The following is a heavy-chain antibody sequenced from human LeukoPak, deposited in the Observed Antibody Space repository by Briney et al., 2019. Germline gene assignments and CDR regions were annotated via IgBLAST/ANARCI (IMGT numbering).Heavy chain of an antibody. V-gene: IGHV3-72*01. D-gene: IGHD2-15*01. CDR3: ARRISGAFDI. Sequence: GGSLRLSCAVSGFGFSDNYMDWVRQAPGKGLEWVGRSRNKANSYSTEYAASVKGRFTISRDESKNSMYLQMNSLKTEDTAVYFCARRISGAFDIWGQGTMVTVSS. J-gene: IGHJ3*02. CDR2: SRNKANSYST. CDR1: GFGFSDNY.